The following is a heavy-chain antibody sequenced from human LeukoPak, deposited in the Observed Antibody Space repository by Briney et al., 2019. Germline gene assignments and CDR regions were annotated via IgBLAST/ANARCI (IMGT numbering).Heavy chain of an antibody. CDR2: ISYDGSNK. CDR3: AKASQLFLEWLDY. CDR1: GFTFSSYG. V-gene: IGHV3-30*18. D-gene: IGHD3-3*01. Sequence: PGGSLRLSCAASGFTFSSYGMHWVRQAPGKGLEWVAVISYDGSNKYYADSVKGRFTISRDNSKNTLYLQMNSLRAEDTAVYYCAKASQLFLEWLDYWGQGTLATVSS. J-gene: IGHJ4*02.